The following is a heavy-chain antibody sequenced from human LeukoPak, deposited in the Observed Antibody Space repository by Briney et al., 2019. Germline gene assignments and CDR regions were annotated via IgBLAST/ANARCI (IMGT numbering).Heavy chain of an antibody. D-gene: IGHD3-22*01. CDR1: GGSFSGYY. V-gene: IGHV4-34*01. CDR3: ARVLDDSGGYYFILGAFDI. Sequence: TSETLSLTCAVYGGSFSGYYWSWIRQPPGKGLEWIGEINHSGSTNYNPSLKSRVTISVDTSKNQFSLKLSSVTAADTAVYYCARVLDDSGGYYFILGAFDIWGLGTMVTVSS. CDR2: INHSGST. J-gene: IGHJ3*02.